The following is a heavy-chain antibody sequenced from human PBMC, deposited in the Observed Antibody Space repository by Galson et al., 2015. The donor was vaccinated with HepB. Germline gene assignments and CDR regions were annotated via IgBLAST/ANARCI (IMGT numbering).Heavy chain of an antibody. CDR1: GFTFSNAW. V-gene: IGHV3-15*01. Sequence: SLRLSCAASGFTFSNAWMSWVRQAPGKGLEWVGRIKSKTDGGTTDYAAPVKGRFTISRDDSKNTLYLQMNSLKTEDTAVYYCTTDVGYYDSSGYYYPSDWYFDLWGRGTLVTVSS. CDR2: IKSKTDGGTT. CDR3: TTDVGYYDSSGYYYPSDWYFDL. J-gene: IGHJ2*01. D-gene: IGHD3-22*01.